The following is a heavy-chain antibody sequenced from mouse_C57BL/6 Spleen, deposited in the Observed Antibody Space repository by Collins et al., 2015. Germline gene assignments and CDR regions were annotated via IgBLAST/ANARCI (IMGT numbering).Heavy chain of an antibody. D-gene: IGHD2-4*01. V-gene: IGHV2-6-4*01. CDR3: ARMGDDYDWFAY. CDR2: IWGGGST. Sequence: QVQLKESGPGLVAPSQSLSITCTVSGFSLSRYSVHWVRQPPGKGLEWLGTIWGGGSTDYNSALKSRLSISKDNSKSQVFLKMNSLQTDDTAMYYCARMGDDYDWFAYWGQGTLVTVSA. J-gene: IGHJ3*01. CDR1: GFSLSRYS.